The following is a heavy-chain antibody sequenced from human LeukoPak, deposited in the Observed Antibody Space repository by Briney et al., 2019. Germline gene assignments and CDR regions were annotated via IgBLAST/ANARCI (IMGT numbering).Heavy chain of an antibody. D-gene: IGHD3-22*01. V-gene: IGHV4-34*01. CDR2: IYLGGST. CDR1: GGSFSGYY. Sequence: SETLSLTCAVYGGSFSGYYWSWIRQPPGEGLEWIGEIYLGGSTNYRPSLKSRVTMSLDTSKNQFSLKLSSVTAADTAIYYCTRGFRGWPYFYGMDVWGQGTTVTVSS. J-gene: IGHJ6*02. CDR3: TRGFRGWPYFYGMDV.